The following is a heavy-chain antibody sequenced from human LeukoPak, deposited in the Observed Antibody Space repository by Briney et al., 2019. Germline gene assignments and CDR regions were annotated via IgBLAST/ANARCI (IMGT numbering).Heavy chain of an antibody. D-gene: IGHD3-22*01. V-gene: IGHV1-18*01. J-gene: IGHJ5*02. CDR1: GYTFTSYG. CDR3: ARDHYYDSSGYPNWFDP. CDR2: ISAYNGNT. Sequence: ASVKVFCKASGYTFTSYGISWVRQAPGQGLEWMGWISAYNGNTNYAQKLQGRVTMTTDTSTSTAYMELRSLRSDDTAVYYCARDHYYDSSGYPNWFDPWGQGALVTVSS.